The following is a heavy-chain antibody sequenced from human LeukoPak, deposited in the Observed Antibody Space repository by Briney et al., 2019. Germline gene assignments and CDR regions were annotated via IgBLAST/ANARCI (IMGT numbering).Heavy chain of an antibody. D-gene: IGHD6-19*01. CDR3: ARRGMAVSGTNYFDY. CDR2: IYYSGGT. Sequence: SETLSLTCTVSGGSISSNYYYWGWIRQPPGKGLESIGSIYYSGGTYYNPALKSRVTISLDTSKNQFSLKLSSVTAADTAVYYCARRGMAVSGTNYFDYWGQGTLVTVSS. J-gene: IGHJ4*02. V-gene: IGHV4-39*01. CDR1: GGSISSNYYY.